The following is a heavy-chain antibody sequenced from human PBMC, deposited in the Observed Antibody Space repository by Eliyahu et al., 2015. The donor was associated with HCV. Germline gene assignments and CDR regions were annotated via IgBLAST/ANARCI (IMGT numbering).Heavy chain of an antibody. D-gene: IGHD3-10*01. CDR3: ARGAHMYYYGSGKGMDV. CDR2: IYNSGST. Sequence: QVQLQESGPGLVKPSETLSLTCTVSDGSISSYYWSWIRQPPGKGLEWIGYIYNSGSTNYNPSLKSRVTISVDTSKNQFSLKLSSVTSADTAVYYCARGAHMYYYGSGKGMDVWGQGTTVTVSS. J-gene: IGHJ6*02. CDR1: DGSISSYY. V-gene: IGHV4-59*01.